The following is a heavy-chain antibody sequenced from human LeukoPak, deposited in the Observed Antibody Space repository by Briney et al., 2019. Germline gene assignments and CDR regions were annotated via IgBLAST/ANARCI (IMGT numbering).Heavy chain of an antibody. V-gene: IGHV3-66*01. J-gene: IGHJ4*02. CDR3: ARWGTGTTLDLFDY. CDR1: GFTVSSNY. D-gene: IGHD1-1*01. CDR2: IYSGGST. Sequence: AGGSLRLSCATSGFTVSSNYMSWVRQAPGKGLEWVSVIYSGGSTYYADSVKGRFTISRDNSKNTLYLQMNSLRAEDTAVYYCARWGTGTTLDLFDYWGQGTLVTVSS.